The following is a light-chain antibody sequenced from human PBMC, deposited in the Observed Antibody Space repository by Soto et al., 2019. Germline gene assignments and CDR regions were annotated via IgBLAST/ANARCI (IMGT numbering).Light chain of an antibody. CDR1: SSNIGAGYD. J-gene: IGLJ1*01. V-gene: IGLV1-40*01. CDR3: QSYDSSLYV. Sequence: QSVLTQPPSVSGAPGQRVTISCTGSSSNIGAGYDVHWYQQLPGTAPKLLIYGNSNRPSGVPDRFSGSNSGTSASLAITGLQAEDEADYYCQSYDSSLYVFGTGTKVTVL. CDR2: GNS.